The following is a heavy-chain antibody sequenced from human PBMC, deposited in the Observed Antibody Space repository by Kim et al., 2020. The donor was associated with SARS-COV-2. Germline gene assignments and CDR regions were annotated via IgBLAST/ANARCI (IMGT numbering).Heavy chain of an antibody. D-gene: IGHD3-10*01. CDR1: GFTFSSYA. CDR3: AKGSVLLWFRELSDFDY. J-gene: IGHJ4*02. V-gene: IGHV3-23*01. Sequence: GGSLRLSCAASGFTFSSYAMSWVRQAPGKGLEWVSAISGSGGSTYYADSVKGRFTISRDNSKNTLYLQMNSLRAEDTAVYYCAKGSVLLWFRELSDFDYWAREPWSPSPQ. CDR2: ISGSGGST.